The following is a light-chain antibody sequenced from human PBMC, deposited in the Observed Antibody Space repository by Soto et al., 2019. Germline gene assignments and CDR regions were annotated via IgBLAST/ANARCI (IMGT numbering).Light chain of an antibody. CDR1: QSIGTW. CDR2: KAS. J-gene: IGKJ5*01. CDR3: QQYNTYPMFT. V-gene: IGKV1-5*03. Sequence: DIQLTQSPSTLSASVGDRVTFTCRASQSIGTWLAWYQQKPGKAPNLLIYKASTLESGVPSRFGGSGSGTDFALTISSLQPDDSATYYCQQYNTYPMFTFGQGTRLEIK.